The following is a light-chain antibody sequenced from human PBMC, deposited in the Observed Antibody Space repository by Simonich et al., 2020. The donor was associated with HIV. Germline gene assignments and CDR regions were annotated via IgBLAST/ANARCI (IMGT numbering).Light chain of an antibody. CDR1: QSVSSY. J-gene: IGKJ2*01. V-gene: IGKV3-11*01. CDR2: DAP. Sequence: EIVLTQSPATLSLSPGERPTLSYRASQSVSSYLAWYQQKPGQAPRRPINDAPNRATGIPARFSGSGSGTDFTLTISILEPEDFAVYDCQQRSNWPLFGQGTKLEIK. CDR3: QQRSNWPL.